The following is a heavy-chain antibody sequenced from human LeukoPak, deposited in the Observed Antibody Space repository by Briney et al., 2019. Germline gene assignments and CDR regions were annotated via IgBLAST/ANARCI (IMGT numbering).Heavy chain of an antibody. CDR1: GFTFSDYW. J-gene: IGHJ4*02. Sequence: GGSLRLSCAASGFTFSDYWMSWVRQAPGKGLEWVGRIRSKANSYATSSAASVKGRFTISRDGSKNTAYLQMNSLKTEDTAVYYCTRDYGVLFDYWGQGTLVTVSS. D-gene: IGHD4-17*01. CDR2: IRSKANSYAT. V-gene: IGHV3-73*01. CDR3: TRDYGVLFDY.